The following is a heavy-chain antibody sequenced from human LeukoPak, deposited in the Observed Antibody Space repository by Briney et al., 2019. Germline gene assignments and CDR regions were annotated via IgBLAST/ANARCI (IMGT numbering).Heavy chain of an antibody. Sequence: NPSETLSLTCTVSGGAISVYYWSWIRQPAGKGLEWIGRIYTSGSTNYNPSLKSRVTMSVDTSKNQFSLKLSSVTAADTAVYYCARLFSFPLRAPFDPWGQGTLVTVSS. J-gene: IGHJ5*02. CDR3: ARLFSFPLRAPFDP. CDR1: GGAISVYY. D-gene: IGHD3-16*01. CDR2: IYTSGST. V-gene: IGHV4-4*07.